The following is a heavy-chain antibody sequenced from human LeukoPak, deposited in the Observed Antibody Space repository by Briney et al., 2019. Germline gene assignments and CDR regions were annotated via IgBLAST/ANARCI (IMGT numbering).Heavy chain of an antibody. D-gene: IGHD2-15*01. CDR3: ARAYCSGGSCYMDY. J-gene: IGHJ4*02. Sequence: SQTLSLTCTVSGGSISSGGYYWSWIRQHPGTGLEWIRYIYYSGSTYYNPFLKSRVTISVDTSKNQFSLKMSSVTAADTAVYYCARAYCSGGSCYMDYWGQGTLVTVSS. CDR1: GGSISSGGYY. V-gene: IGHV4-31*03. CDR2: IYYSGST.